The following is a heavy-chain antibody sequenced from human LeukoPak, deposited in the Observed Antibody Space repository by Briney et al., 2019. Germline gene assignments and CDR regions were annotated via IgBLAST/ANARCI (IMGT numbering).Heavy chain of an antibody. D-gene: IGHD1-14*01. CDR1: GFSLSTSGVG. Sequence: GPTQVNPTQTLTLTCTFSGFSLSTSGVGVGWIRQPPGKALEWLTLIYWNDDKRYSPSLKSRLTITKDTSKTQMVLTMTSMDPVDTATYYCAYINRLQSFDYWGQGTLVTVSS. V-gene: IGHV2-5*01. CDR2: IYWNDDK. CDR3: AYINRLQSFDY. J-gene: IGHJ4*02.